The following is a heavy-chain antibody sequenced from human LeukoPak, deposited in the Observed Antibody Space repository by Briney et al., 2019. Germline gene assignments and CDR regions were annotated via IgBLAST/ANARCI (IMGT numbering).Heavy chain of an antibody. CDR1: GFTFSSYA. CDR3: AKDRPSLLRYFDWLGNYFDY. V-gene: IGHV3-23*01. Sequence: GGSLRLSCAASGFTFSSYAMSWVRQAPGKGLEWVSAISGSGGSTYYADSVKGRFTISRDNSKNTLYLQMNSLSAEDTAVYYCAKDRPSLLRYFDWLGNYFDYWGQGTLVTVTS. J-gene: IGHJ4*02. D-gene: IGHD3-9*01. CDR2: ISGSGGST.